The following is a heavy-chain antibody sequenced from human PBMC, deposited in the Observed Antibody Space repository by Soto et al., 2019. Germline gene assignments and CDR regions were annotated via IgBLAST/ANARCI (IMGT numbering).Heavy chain of an antibody. V-gene: IGHV3-30-3*01. Sequence: QVQLVESGGGVVQPGRSLRLSCAASGFTFSSYAMHWVRQAPGKGLEWVAVISYDGSNKYHADSVKGQFTISRDNSKNTLYLQMNSLRAEDTAVYYCARDMGYCSGGSCLHYFDYWGQGTLVTVSS. D-gene: IGHD2-15*01. CDR1: GFTFSSYA. J-gene: IGHJ4*02. CDR2: ISYDGSNK. CDR3: ARDMGYCSGGSCLHYFDY.